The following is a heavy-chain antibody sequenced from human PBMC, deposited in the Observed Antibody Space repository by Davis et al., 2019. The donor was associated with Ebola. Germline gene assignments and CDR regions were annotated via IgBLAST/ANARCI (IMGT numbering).Heavy chain of an antibody. CDR3: AREGYDSSGYHWAY. V-gene: IGHV1-2*06. J-gene: IGHJ4*02. Sequence: ASVKVSCKASGYTFTKYYMHWVRQAPGQGLEWMGRINPNSGGTNYAQKFQGRVTMTRDTSISTAYMELSRLRSDDTAVYYCAREGYDSSGYHWAYWGQGTLVTVSS. CDR2: INPNSGGT. CDR1: GYTFTKYY. D-gene: IGHD3-22*01.